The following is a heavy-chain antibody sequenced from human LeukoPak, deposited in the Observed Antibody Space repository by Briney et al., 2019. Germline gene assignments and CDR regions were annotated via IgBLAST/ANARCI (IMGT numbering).Heavy chain of an antibody. V-gene: IGHV4-34*01. CDR3: ARGMLLYYFDY. D-gene: IGHD2-15*01. CDR2: INHSGST. J-gene: IGHJ4*02. Sequence: SETLSLTCVVYGGSFSGYYWSWIRQPPGKGLEWIGEINHSGSTNYNPSLKSRVTISVDTSKNQFSLKLSSVTAADTAVYYCARGMLLYYFDYWGQGTLVTVSS. CDR1: GGSFSGYY.